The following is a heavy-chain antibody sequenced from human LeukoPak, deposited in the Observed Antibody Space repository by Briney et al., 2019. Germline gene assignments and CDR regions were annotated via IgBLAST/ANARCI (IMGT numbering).Heavy chain of an antibody. CDR2: IIPIFGTA. D-gene: IGHD1-26*01. J-gene: IGHJ4*02. CDR3: ARGGYSGSLNHN. Sequence: ASVTVSCKASGGTFSSYAISWVRQAPGQGLEWMGGIIPIFGTANYAQKFQGRVTITADKSTSTAYMELSSLRSEDTAVYYCARGGYSGSLNHNWGQGTLVTVSS. CDR1: GGTFSSYA. V-gene: IGHV1-69*06.